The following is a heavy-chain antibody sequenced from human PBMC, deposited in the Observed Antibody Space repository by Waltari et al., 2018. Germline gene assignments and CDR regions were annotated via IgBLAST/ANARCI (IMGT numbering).Heavy chain of an antibody. CDR2: INHSGST. CDR3: ARGGVGSGSYRGYYYYYMDV. D-gene: IGHD3-10*01. CDR1: GGSFSGYY. Sequence: QVQLQQWGAGLLKPSETLSLTCAVYGGSFSGYYWSWIRQPPGTGLEWIGEINHSGSTNYNPSLKSRVTISVDTSKNQFSLKLSSVTAADTAVYYCARGGVGSGSYRGYYYYYMDVWGKGTTVTVSS. J-gene: IGHJ6*03. V-gene: IGHV4-34*01.